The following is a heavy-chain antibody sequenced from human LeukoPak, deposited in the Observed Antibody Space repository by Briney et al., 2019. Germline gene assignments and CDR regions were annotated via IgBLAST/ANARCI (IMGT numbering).Heavy chain of an antibody. CDR2: TYYRSKWYY. V-gene: IGHV6-1*01. J-gene: IGHJ4*02. Sequence: SQTLSLTCAISGDSVSSNSAAWNWIRQSPSRGLEWLGRTYYRSKWYYDYAVAVKSRISINPDTSKNQFSLQLSSVTPEDTAVYYCARHQENDYGDYLDYWGQGTLVTVSS. CDR1: GDSVSSNSAA. CDR3: ARHQENDYGDYLDY. D-gene: IGHD4-17*01.